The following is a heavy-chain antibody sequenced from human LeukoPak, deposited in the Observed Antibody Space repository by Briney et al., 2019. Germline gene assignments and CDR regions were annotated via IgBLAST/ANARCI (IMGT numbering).Heavy chain of an antibody. Sequence: SVKVSCKASGGTFSSYAISWVRQAPGQGLEWMGWINPNSGGTNYAQKFQGRVTMTRDTSISTAYMELSRLRSDDTAVYYCARGHLMTTVTTNYDYWGQGTLVTVSS. J-gene: IGHJ4*02. V-gene: IGHV1-2*02. CDR3: ARGHLMTTVTTNYDY. D-gene: IGHD4-11*01. CDR2: INPNSGGT. CDR1: GGTFSSYA.